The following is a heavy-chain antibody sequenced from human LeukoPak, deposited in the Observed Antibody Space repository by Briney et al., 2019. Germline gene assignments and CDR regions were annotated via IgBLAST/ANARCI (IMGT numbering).Heavy chain of an antibody. Sequence: GGSLRLSCAASGFTFSSYAMTWVRQAPGKGLEWVSTISSGGGSTYYADSVKGRFTISRDNSKNTVDLQMNSLRAEDTAVYYCARDNWGDGGYYRTLDYWGQGTLVTVSS. CDR1: GFTFSSYA. CDR2: ISSGGGST. J-gene: IGHJ4*02. V-gene: IGHV3-23*01. D-gene: IGHD3-22*01. CDR3: ARDNWGDGGYYRTLDY.